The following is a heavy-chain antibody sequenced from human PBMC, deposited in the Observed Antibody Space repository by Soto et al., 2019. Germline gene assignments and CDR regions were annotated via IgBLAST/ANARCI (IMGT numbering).Heavy chain of an antibody. CDR1: GGSISSYY. CDR3: ARGGGTTYYDILTGYFPLGFFDY. D-gene: IGHD3-9*01. J-gene: IGHJ4*02. Sequence: SETLSLTCTVSGGSISSYYWSWIRQPPGKGLEWIGYIYYSGSTNYNPSLKSRVTISVGTSKNQFSLKLSSVTAADTAVYYCARGGGTTYYDILTGYFPLGFFDYWGQGTLVTVS. CDR2: IYYSGST. V-gene: IGHV4-59*01.